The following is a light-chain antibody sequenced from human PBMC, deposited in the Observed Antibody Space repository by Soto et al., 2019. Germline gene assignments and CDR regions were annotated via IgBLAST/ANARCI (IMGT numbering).Light chain of an antibody. J-gene: IGLJ2*01. CDR3: SSYAGSNL. CDR1: SSDVGGYNY. V-gene: IGLV2-8*01. Sequence: QSALTQPPSASGSPGQSVTISCTGTSSDVGGYNYVSWYQQHPGKAPKLMIYEVSKRPSGVPDRFSGSKSGNTASLTVSGLQAEDEADYYCSSYAGSNLFGGVTKLTVL. CDR2: EVS.